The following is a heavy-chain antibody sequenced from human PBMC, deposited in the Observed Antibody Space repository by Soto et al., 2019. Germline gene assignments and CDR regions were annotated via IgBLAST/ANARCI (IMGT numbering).Heavy chain of an antibody. J-gene: IGHJ4*02. CDR2: INHSGST. V-gene: IGHV4-34*01. D-gene: IGHD6-19*01. Sequence: PSETLSLTCAVYGGSFSGYYWSWIRQPPGKGLEWIGEINHSGSTNYNPSLKSRVTISVDTSKNQFSLKLNSVTAADTAVYFCARLRSGPDNGWYWAFDYWGRGTLVTVSS. CDR3: ARLRSGPDNGWYWAFDY. CDR1: GGSFSGYY.